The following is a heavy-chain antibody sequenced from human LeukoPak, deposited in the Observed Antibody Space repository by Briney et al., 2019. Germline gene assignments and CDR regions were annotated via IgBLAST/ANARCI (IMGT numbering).Heavy chain of an antibody. CDR2: IKEDGSEK. Sequence: GGSLRLSCAASGFTFSNAWMSWVRQAPGKGLEWVANIKEDGSEKYYVDSVKGRFSISRDNAKNSLYLQMNSLRAEDTAVYYCVKYSDSVVAAALLDAFDIWGQGTMVTVSS. D-gene: IGHD2-2*01. CDR1: GFTFSNAW. CDR3: VKYSDSVVAAALLDAFDI. J-gene: IGHJ3*02. V-gene: IGHV3-7*01.